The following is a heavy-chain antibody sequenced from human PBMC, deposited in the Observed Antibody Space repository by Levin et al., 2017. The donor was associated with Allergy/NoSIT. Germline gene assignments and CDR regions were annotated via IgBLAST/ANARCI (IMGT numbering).Heavy chain of an antibody. CDR1: GGSISSYY. J-gene: IGHJ3*02. CDR2: IYYSGST. Sequence: LSQTLSLTCTVSGGSISSYYWSWIRQPPGKGLEWIGYIYYSGSTNYNPSLKSRVTISVDTSKNQFSLKLSSVTAADTAVYYCARSGPYDAFDIWGQGTMVTVSS. V-gene: IGHV4-59*01. CDR3: ARSGPYDAFDI.